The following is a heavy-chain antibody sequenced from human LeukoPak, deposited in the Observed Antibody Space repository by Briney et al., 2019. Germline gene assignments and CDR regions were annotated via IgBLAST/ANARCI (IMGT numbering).Heavy chain of an antibody. CDR3: ARALIVATDDAFDI. Sequence: GGSLRLSCAASGFTFDDYGMSWVRQAPGKGLEWVSGINWNGGSTGYADSVKGRFTISRDNAKNSLYLQMNSLRAEDTALYYCARALIVATDDAFDIWGQGTMVTVSS. CDR2: INWNGGST. D-gene: IGHD5-12*01. CDR1: GFTFDDYG. V-gene: IGHV3-20*04. J-gene: IGHJ3*02.